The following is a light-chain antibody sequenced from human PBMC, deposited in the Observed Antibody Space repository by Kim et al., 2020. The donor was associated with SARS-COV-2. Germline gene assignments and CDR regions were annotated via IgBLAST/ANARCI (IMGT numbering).Light chain of an antibody. Sequence: ASVGDRVTLTCLASQGISKDLAWYQQKPGNAPKLLIFAASALQSGVPTRFSGSGSGTDFTLTISSLQPEDVATYYCQKYNGAPWTFGQGTKVDIK. V-gene: IGKV1-27*01. CDR3: QKYNGAPWT. CDR1: QGISKD. CDR2: AAS. J-gene: IGKJ1*01.